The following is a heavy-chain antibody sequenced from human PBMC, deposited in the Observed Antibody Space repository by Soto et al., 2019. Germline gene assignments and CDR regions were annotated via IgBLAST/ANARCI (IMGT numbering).Heavy chain of an antibody. CDR2: ISARNGNT. J-gene: IGHJ4*02. D-gene: IGHD1-1*01. CDR1: GYTFTSYG. Sequence: QVHLMQSGAEVKKPGASVKVSCKASGYTFTSYGITWVRQAPGQGLEWMGWISARNGNTDYAQKLQGRVIVTRDTSTSTAYMELRSLRSDATAVYYCARGRYGDYWGQGALVTVSS. V-gene: IGHV1-18*01. CDR3: ARGRYGDY.